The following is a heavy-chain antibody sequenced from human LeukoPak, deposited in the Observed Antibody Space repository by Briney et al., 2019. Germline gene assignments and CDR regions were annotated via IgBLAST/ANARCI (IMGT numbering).Heavy chain of an antibody. CDR2: IYTSGST. J-gene: IGHJ4*02. CDR3: ARNGSYDSSGYYLDY. Sequence: SETLSLTCTVSGGSISSYYWSWIRQPPGKGLEWIGYIYTSGSTNYNPSLKSRVTISVDTSKNQFSLKLSSVTAADTAVYYCARNGSYDSSGYYLDYGGQETLVTVSS. D-gene: IGHD3-22*01. V-gene: IGHV4-4*09. CDR1: GGSISSYY.